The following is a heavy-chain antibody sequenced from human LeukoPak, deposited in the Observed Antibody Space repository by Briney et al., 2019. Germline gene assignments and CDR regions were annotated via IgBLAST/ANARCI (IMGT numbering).Heavy chain of an antibody. J-gene: IGHJ4*02. CDR2: ISSSSSYI. V-gene: IGHV3-21*04. D-gene: IGHD6-6*01. CDR1: GFTFNSYA. Sequence: PGGSLRLSCVASGFTFNSYAMSWVRQAPGKGLEWVSSISSSSSYIYYADSVKGRFTISRDNAKNSLYLQMNSLRAEDTALYYCAKDEYSRQRGGPLEFDYWGQGTLVTVSS. CDR3: AKDEYSRQRGGPLEFDY.